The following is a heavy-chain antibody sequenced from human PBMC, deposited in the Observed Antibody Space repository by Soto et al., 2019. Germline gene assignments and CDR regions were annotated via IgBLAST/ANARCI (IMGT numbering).Heavy chain of an antibody. D-gene: IGHD4-17*01. Sequence: PWGSLRLSCAASGFTFSSYAIHFFRHAPFKWLEWVAVISYDGSNKYYADSVKGRFTISRDNSKNTLYLQMNSLRAEDTAVYYCARDADYAFEYYYYGMDVWGQGTTVTVSS. CDR2: ISYDGSNK. J-gene: IGHJ6*02. CDR1: GFTFSSYA. V-gene: IGHV3-30-3*01. CDR3: ARDADYAFEYYYYGMDV.